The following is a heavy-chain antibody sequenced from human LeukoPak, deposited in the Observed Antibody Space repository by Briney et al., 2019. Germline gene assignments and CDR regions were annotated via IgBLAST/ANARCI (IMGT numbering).Heavy chain of an antibody. CDR1: GFTVSSNY. D-gene: IGHD2-2*02. CDR2: IYSGGST. V-gene: IGHV3-53*01. Sequence: GGSLRLSCAASGFTVSSNYMSWVRQAPGKGLEWVSVIYSGGSTYYADSVKGRFTISRDNSKNTLYLQMNSLRAEDTAVYYCARDMACSSTSCYNDAFDIWGQGTMVTVSS. CDR3: ARDMACSSTSCYNDAFDI. J-gene: IGHJ3*02.